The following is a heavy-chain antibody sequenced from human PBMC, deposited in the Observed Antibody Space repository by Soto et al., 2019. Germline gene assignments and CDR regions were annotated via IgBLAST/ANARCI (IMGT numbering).Heavy chain of an antibody. J-gene: IGHJ5*02. CDR1: GCTFTGYY. D-gene: IGHD3-10*01. V-gene: IGHV1-2*02. CDR2: INPNSGGT. Sequence: GDSVKVSCKASGCTFTGYYMHWVRQAPGQGLEWMGWINPNSGGTNYAQKFQGRVTMTRDTSISTAYMELSRLRSDDTAVYYCARELRGYYGSGGYLPRGHWFDPWGQGTLVTVFS. CDR3: ARELRGYYGSGGYLPRGHWFDP.